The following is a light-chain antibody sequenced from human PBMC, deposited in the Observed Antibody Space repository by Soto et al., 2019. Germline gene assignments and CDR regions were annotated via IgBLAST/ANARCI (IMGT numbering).Light chain of an antibody. CDR2: GAS. V-gene: IGKV3-20*01. CDR1: QSLSSSY. Sequence: EIVLTQSPGTLSLSPGERATLSYRASQSLSSSYLAWYQQKPGQAPRLLIYGASSRATDIPDRFSGSGSGTDFTLTISRLEPEDFAVYYCQHHGTSPPWTFGQGTKVEIK. CDR3: QHHGTSPPWT. J-gene: IGKJ1*01.